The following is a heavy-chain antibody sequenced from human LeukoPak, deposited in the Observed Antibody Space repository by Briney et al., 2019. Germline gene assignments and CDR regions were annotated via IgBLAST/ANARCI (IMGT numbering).Heavy chain of an antibody. D-gene: IGHD3-10*01. CDR3: AKGPRAMVRGADYYFDY. Sequence: GGSLRLSCAASGFSFNSHGMSWVRQAPGKALGWVSVISNSGDSTYYIDSVKGRFTISRDNSKNTLYLQMNGLRADDTAIYFCAKGPRAMVRGADYYFDYWGQGTLVTVSS. J-gene: IGHJ4*02. V-gene: IGHV3-23*01. CDR1: GFSFNSHG. CDR2: ISNSGDST.